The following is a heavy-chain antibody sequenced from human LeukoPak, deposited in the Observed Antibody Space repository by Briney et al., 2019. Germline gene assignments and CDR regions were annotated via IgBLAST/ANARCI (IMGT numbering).Heavy chain of an antibody. CDR3: ARESSRLGTEEVFDY. CDR2: IYTSGST. V-gene: IGHV4-4*07. J-gene: IGHJ4*02. D-gene: IGHD6-19*01. CDR1: GGSISSYY. Sequence: SETLSLTCTVSGGSISSYYWIWIRQPAGKGLEWIGRIYTSGSTNYNPSLKSRVTMSVDTSKNQFSLKLSSVTAADMAVYYCARESSRLGTEEVFDYWGQGTLVTVS.